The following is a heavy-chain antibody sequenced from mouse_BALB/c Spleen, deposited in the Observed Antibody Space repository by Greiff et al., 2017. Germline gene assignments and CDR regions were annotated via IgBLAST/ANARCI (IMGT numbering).Heavy chain of an antibody. CDR1: GYSFTSYW. Sequence: VQLQQSGTVLARPGASVKMSCKASGYSFTSYWMHWVKQRPGQGLEWIGAIYPGNSDTSYNQKFKGKAKLTAVTSASTAYMELSSLTNEDSAVYYCTRSNYGSSYVDYFDYWGQGTTLTVSS. D-gene: IGHD1-1*01. CDR3: TRSNYGSSYVDYFDY. J-gene: IGHJ2*01. CDR2: IYPGNSDT. V-gene: IGHV1-5*01.